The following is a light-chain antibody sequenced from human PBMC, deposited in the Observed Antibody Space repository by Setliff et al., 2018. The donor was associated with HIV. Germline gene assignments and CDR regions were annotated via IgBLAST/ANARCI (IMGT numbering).Light chain of an antibody. CDR3: QVWDSTGDHVL. V-gene: IGLV3-21*04. CDR1: NIGSKN. Sequence: SYELTQPPSVSVAPGETASITCGGNNIGSKNVHWYQQRPGQAPVLVIYYDTDRPSGIPERFSGSNSGNTATLTISRVEVGDEADYYCQVWDSTGDHVLFGGGTKGTVL. J-gene: IGLJ2*01. CDR2: YDT.